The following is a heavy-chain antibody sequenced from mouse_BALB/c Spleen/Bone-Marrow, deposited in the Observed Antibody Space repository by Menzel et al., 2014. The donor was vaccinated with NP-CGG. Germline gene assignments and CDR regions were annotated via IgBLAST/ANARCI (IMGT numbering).Heavy chain of an antibody. Sequence: EVKLVESGGGLVQPKGSLKLSCAASGFTFNTNAMNWVRQAPGKGLEWVARIRGKSNNYATYYADSVKDRFTISRDDSQSILYLQMNNLRTEDTAIYYCVGYYYDYWGQGTSVTVSP. D-gene: IGHD1-1*01. J-gene: IGHJ4*01. CDR3: VGYYYDY. V-gene: IGHV10S3*01. CDR2: IRGKSNNYAT. CDR1: GFTFNTNA.